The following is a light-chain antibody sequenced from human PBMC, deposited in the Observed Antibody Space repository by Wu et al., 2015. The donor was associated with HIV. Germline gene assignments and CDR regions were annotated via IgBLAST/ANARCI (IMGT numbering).Light chain of an antibody. V-gene: IGKV3-15*01. Sequence: EIVLTQSPGTLSLSPGESVTLSCRASQSVSSYLHWYQQKPGQAPRLLIYGASTRATGIPGRFSGSGSGTEFTLTISSVQSEDFAVYYCQQYNTWPPWTFGQGTKVEIK. J-gene: IGKJ1*01. CDR1: QSVSSY. CDR2: GAS. CDR3: QQYNTWPPWT.